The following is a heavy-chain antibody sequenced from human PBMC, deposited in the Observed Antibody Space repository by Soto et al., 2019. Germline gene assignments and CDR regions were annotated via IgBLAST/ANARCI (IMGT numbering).Heavy chain of an antibody. D-gene: IGHD1-20*01. CDR1: RLFSNNYN. V-gene: IGHV3-33*01. CDR2: IWFDGSRR. CDR3: ARITGGYYFDY. Sequence: SRLFSNNYNINWVRQAPGKGLEWVALIWFDGSRRYYGDSVKGRFTISRDDSRDTVYLQMDSLRSDDTAVYFCARITGGYYFDYWGQGTLVTVSS. J-gene: IGHJ4*02.